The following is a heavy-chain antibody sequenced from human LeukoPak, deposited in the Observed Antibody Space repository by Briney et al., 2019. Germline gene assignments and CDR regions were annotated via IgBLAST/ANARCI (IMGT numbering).Heavy chain of an antibody. CDR1: GFTFITYA. CDR3: AREVAGFRAFDI. D-gene: IGHD6-19*01. J-gene: IGHJ3*02. Sequence: PGGPLKFSCEASGFTFITYAMNWFRQAPGKGLEWVAVISYDGSTKYYADSVKGRFTISRDNSRNTLYLQMNSLRAEDTAVYYCAREVAGFRAFDIWGQGTMVTVSS. CDR2: ISYDGSTK. V-gene: IGHV3-30*04.